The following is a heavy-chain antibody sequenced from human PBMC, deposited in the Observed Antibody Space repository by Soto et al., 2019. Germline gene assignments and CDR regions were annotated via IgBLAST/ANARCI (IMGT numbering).Heavy chain of an antibody. D-gene: IGHD3-3*01. CDR3: AKNADFWRWGMDV. J-gene: IGHJ6*02. Sequence: GGSLRLSCAASGFTFNSYAMTWVRQAPGKGLEWVSIISSSGDGTYYVDSVKGRFTISRDNSRNTINLQMNSLRAEDTAVYSCAKNADFWRWGMDVWGQGTTVTVSS. V-gene: IGHV3-23*01. CDR2: ISSSGDGT. CDR1: GFTFNSYA.